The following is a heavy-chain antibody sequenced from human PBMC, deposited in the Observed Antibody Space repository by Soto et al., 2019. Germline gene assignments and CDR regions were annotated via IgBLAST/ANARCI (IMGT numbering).Heavy chain of an antibody. D-gene: IGHD3-22*01. J-gene: IGHJ4*02. V-gene: IGHV1-69*13. Sequence: ASVKVSCKASGGTFSSYAISWVRQAPGQGLEWMGGSIPIFGTANYAQKFQGRVTITADESTSTAYMELSSLRSDDTAVYYCARDLRYYYDSSGYYPLGYFDYWGQGTLVTVSS. CDR3: ARDLRYYYDSSGYYPLGYFDY. CDR1: GGTFSSYA. CDR2: SIPIFGTA.